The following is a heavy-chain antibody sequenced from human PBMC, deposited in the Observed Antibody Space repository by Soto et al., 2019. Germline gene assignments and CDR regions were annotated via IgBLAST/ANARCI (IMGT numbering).Heavy chain of an antibody. D-gene: IGHD2-2*01. J-gene: IGHJ5*02. CDR3: ARVPDR. Sequence: QLQLQESVSGLVKPSQTLSLTCAVSGGSISSGAYSWSWIRRPPGKGLEWIGYIYHSGSTYYNPSLKSRVTIPVDRSKNQFALKLSSVTAADTAIYYCARVPDRWGQGTMVTVSS. CDR2: IYHSGST. V-gene: IGHV4-30-2*01. CDR1: GGSISSGAYS.